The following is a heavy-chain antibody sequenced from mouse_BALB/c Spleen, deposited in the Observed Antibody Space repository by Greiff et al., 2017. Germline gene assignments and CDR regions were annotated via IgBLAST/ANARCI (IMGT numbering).Heavy chain of an antibody. J-gene: IGHJ3*01. V-gene: IGHV5-6-3*01. D-gene: IGHD1-1*01. Sequence: EVKLMESGGGLVQPGGSLKLSCAASGFTFSSYGMSWVRQTPDKRLELVATINSNGGSTYYPDSVKGRFTISRDNAKNTLYLQMSSLKSEDTAMYYCARVHYYGSSYAYWGQGTLVTVSA. CDR1: GFTFSSYG. CDR2: INSNGGST. CDR3: ARVHYYGSSYAY.